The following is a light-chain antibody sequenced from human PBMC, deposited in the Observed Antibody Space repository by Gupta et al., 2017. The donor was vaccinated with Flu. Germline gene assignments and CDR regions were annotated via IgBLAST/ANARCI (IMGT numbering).Light chain of an antibody. J-gene: IGLJ3*02. Sequence: VLMQPPPSPAAPPRRVITTSTSRSTTIGDDYDVHWYQQLPGTAPKLLIYENTKRPSGVPERFSGSKSGTSATLGITGLQAEDEADYYCECYDNSKSRWVFGGGTRLTVL. CDR1: STTIGDDYD. CDR2: ENT. V-gene: IGLV1-40*01. CDR3: ECYDNSKSRWV.